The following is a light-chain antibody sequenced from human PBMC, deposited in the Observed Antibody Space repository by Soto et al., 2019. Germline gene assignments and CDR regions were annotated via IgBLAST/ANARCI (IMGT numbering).Light chain of an antibody. CDR3: QQLNSYPLT. V-gene: IGKV1-9*01. J-gene: IGKJ4*01. Sequence: DIQLTQSPSFLSASVGDRVTITCRASQGISSYLAWNQQKPGKAPKLLIYAASTLQSGVPSRFSGSGSGTEFTLTISSLQPEDSATYYCQQLNSYPLTFGGGTKVEIK. CDR1: QGISSY. CDR2: AAS.